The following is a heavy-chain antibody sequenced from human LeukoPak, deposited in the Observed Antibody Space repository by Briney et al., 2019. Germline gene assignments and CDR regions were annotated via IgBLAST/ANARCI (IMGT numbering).Heavy chain of an antibody. D-gene: IGHD3-10*01. CDR1: GFTFSSYA. V-gene: IGHV3-64*01. CDR2: LSSNGGST. Sequence: PGGSLRLSCAASGFTFSSYAMHWVRQAPGKGLEYVSALSSNGGSTYYANSVKGRFTMSRDNSKNTLYLQMRRLRAEDMAVYYCAREVGVLLWYPFDYWGQGTLVTVSS. J-gene: IGHJ4*02. CDR3: AREVGVLLWYPFDY.